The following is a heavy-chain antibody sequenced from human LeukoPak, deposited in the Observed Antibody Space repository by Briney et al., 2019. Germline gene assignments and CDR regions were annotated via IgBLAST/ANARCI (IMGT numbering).Heavy chain of an antibody. D-gene: IGHD3-10*01. J-gene: IGHJ3*02. Sequence: GSLRLSCAASGFTFSDYGMHWVRQAPGQGLEWVAVIWYDGSNKYYADSVKGRFTVSRDNSKNTLDLQMSSLRAEDTAVYYCAREQYGSDDALDIWGQGTLVTVSS. CDR2: IWYDGSNK. CDR1: GFTFSDYG. V-gene: IGHV3-33*01. CDR3: AREQYGSDDALDI.